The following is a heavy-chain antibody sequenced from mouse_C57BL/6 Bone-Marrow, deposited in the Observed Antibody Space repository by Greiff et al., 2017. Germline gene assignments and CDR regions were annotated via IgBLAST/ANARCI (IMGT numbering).Heavy chain of an antibody. Sequence: QVQLQQSGAELVRPGTSVKVSCKASGYAFTNYLIEWVKQRPGQGLEWIGVINPGSGGTNYNEKFKGKGTLTADKSSSTAYMQLSSLTSVDSAVYFCAREIYYYGSSFLDWGPGTLVTGSP. CDR2: INPGSGGT. D-gene: IGHD1-1*01. V-gene: IGHV1-54*01. J-gene: IGHJ3*01. CDR3: AREIYYYGSSFLD. CDR1: GYAFTNYL.